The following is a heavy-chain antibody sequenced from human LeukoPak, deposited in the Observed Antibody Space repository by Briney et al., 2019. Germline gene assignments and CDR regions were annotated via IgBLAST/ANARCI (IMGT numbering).Heavy chain of an antibody. V-gene: IGHV3-30*04. CDR1: GFTFSSYA. Sequence: GRSLRLSCAASGFTFSSYAMHWVRQAPGKGLEWVAVISYDGSNKYYADSVKGRFTISRDNSKNTLYLQMNSLRAEDTAVYYCARASPYDFWRAYYYYYMDVWGKGTTVTVS. CDR3: ARASPYDFWRAYYYYYMDV. J-gene: IGHJ6*03. CDR2: ISYDGSNK. D-gene: IGHD3-3*01.